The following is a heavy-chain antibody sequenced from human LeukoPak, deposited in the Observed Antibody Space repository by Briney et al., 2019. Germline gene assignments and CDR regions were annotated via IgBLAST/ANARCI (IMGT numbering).Heavy chain of an antibody. Sequence: SETLSLTCTVSGGSISRYYWSWIRQPPGKGLEWIGYIYYSGSTNYNPSLKSRVTISVDTSKNQFSLKLSSVTAADTAVYYCASVVTAKGFDYWGQGTLVTVSS. CDR3: ASVVTAKGFDY. J-gene: IGHJ4*02. CDR2: IYYSGST. V-gene: IGHV4-59*01. CDR1: GGSISRYY. D-gene: IGHD4-23*01.